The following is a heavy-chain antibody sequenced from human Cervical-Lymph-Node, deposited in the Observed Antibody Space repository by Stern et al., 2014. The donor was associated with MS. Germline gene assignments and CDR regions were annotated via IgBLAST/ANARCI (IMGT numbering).Heavy chain of an antibody. CDR2: IIPIVGTT. CDR3: ARRDYYDSSGYYGDAFDI. Sequence: QVQLGQSGAEVKKPGSSVKVSCKASGGTFSSYAISWVRQAPGRGLEWMGEIIPIVGTTKYEQKVQGRVTIIEDRSTTTAYMELSSLRSEDTAVYYCARRDYYDSSGYYGDAFDIWGQGTMVTVSS. V-gene: IGHV1-69*01. CDR1: GGTFSSYA. D-gene: IGHD3-22*01. J-gene: IGHJ3*02.